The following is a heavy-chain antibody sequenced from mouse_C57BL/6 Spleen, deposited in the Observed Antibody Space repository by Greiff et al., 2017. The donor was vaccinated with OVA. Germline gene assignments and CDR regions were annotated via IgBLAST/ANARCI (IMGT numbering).Heavy chain of an antibody. D-gene: IGHD2-5*01. J-gene: IGHJ2*01. CDR2: IDPSDSYT. Sequence: VQLQQPGAELVRPGTSVKLSCKASGYTFTSYWMHWVKQTPGQGLEWIGVIDPSDSYTNYNQKFKGKATLTVDTSSSTAYMQLSSLTSEDSAVYYCARSGSNYDYWGQGTTLTVSS. CDR1: GYTFTSYW. V-gene: IGHV1-59*01. CDR3: ARSGSNYDY.